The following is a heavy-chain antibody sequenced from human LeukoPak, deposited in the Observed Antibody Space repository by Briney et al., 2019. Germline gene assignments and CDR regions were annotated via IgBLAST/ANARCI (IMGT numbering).Heavy chain of an antibody. D-gene: IGHD3-9*01. CDR1: GGSISSGSYY. J-gene: IGHJ3*02. V-gene: IGHV4-61*02. Sequence: PSETLSLTCTVSGGSISSGSYYWRWIRQPAGKGLEWIGRIYTSGSTNYNPSLKSRVTISVDTSKNQFSLKLSSVTAADTAVYYCAREPDGLRYFDRVKAFDSWGQGTMVTVSS. CDR3: AREPDGLRYFDRVKAFDS. CDR2: IYTSGST.